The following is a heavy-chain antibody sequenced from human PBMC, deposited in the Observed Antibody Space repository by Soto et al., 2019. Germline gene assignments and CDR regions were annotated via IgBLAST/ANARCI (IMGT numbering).Heavy chain of an antibody. D-gene: IGHD3-16*01. CDR3: ARGGRGGFDY. J-gene: IGHJ4*02. Sequence: EVQLVESGGGLVQPGGSLKLSCAASGFTFSGSAMHWVRQASGKGLEWVGRIKSDGSSTNYADSVKGRFTISRDNAKNTVYLLMNSLRAEDTAVYYCARGGRGGFDYWGQGALVTVSS. CDR1: GFTFSGSA. CDR2: IKSDGSST. V-gene: IGHV3-74*01.